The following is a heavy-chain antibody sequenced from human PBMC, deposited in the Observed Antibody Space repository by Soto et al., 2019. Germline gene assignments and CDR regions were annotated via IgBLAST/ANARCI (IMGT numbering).Heavy chain of an antibody. CDR1: GFTFSASG. CDR2: ISHDGSAK. Sequence: QVQLVESGGCVVQPGRSLRLSCAASGFTFSASGMHWVRQAPGKGLEWVAMISHDGSAKYYLDSLKGRFTISRDTSKNTLHLQMDSLRDEDTAIYYCAKDWGSSGWYNWFDPWGQGTLVTVSS. CDR3: AKDWGSSGWYNWFDP. J-gene: IGHJ5*02. D-gene: IGHD6-13*01. V-gene: IGHV3-30*18.